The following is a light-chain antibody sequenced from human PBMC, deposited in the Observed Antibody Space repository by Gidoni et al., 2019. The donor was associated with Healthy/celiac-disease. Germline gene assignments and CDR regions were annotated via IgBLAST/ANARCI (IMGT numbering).Light chain of an antibody. CDR3: QQRRT. V-gene: IGKV3-11*01. CDR2: DAS. J-gene: IGKJ4*01. Sequence: EIVLTQSPATLSLSPGERASQSVRSYLAWYQQKPGQAPRLLIYDASDKATGIPARFSGSGSGTDFTLTIIGLGPEDFGVYYCQQRRTFGGGTKVEIK. CDR1: QSVRSY.